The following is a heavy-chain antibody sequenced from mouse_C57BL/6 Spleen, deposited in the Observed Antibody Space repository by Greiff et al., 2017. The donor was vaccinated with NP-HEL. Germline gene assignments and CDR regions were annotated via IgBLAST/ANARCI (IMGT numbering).Heavy chain of an antibody. CDR2: IDPSDSYT. Sequence: VQLQQPGAELVKPGASVKLSCKASGYTFTSYWMQWVKQRPGQGLEWIGEIDPSDSYTNYNQKFKGKATLTVDTSSSTAYMQLSSLTSEDSAVYYCARSYYGTYYAMDYWGQGTSVTVSS. D-gene: IGHD2-10*01. J-gene: IGHJ4*01. CDR1: GYTFTSYW. CDR3: ARSYYGTYYAMDY. V-gene: IGHV1-50*01.